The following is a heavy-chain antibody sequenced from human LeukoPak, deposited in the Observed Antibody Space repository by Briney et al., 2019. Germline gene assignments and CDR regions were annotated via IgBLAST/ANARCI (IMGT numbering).Heavy chain of an antibody. V-gene: IGHV4-34*01. Sequence: SETLSLTCAVYGGSFSGYYWSWIRQPPGKGLEWIGEINHSGSTNYNPSLKSRVTISVDTSKNQFSLKLSSVTAADTAVYYCARGRGRWLQFSRRGAFDIWGQGTMVTVSS. D-gene: IGHD5-24*01. CDR2: INHSGST. CDR3: ARGRGRWLQFSRRGAFDI. CDR1: GGSFSGYY. J-gene: IGHJ3*02.